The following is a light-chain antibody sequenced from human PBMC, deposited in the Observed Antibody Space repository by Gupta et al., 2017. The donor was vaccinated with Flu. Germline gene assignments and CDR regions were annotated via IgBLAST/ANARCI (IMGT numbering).Light chain of an antibody. Sequence: QSVLTQPRSASGTPGQRVTISCSGSNSNIGRNTATWYQQLPGTAPKLLMYSNDHRPLGVPDRFSGSKSDTSASLAISGLQSEDEGDYYCAAWDDGLNGHVFGTGTKVTVL. J-gene: IGLJ1*01. V-gene: IGLV1-44*01. CDR1: NSNIGRNT. CDR2: SND. CDR3: AAWDDGLNGHV.